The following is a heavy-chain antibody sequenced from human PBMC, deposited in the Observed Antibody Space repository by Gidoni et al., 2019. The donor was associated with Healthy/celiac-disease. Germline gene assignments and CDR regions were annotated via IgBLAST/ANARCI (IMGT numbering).Heavy chain of an antibody. V-gene: IGHV1-69*01. Sequence: QVQLVQSGAQVMKPVSSVKLPCKASGSTLSSYDISWVRQAHGQGLEWMGGIIPIFGTANYAQKFQGRVTITADESTSTAYMGLSSMRSEDTAVYYCAVVVVVATTSYYYYGMDVWGQGTTVTVSS. CDR1: GSTLSSYD. CDR3: AVVVVVATTSYYYYGMDV. D-gene: IGHD2-15*01. CDR2: IIPIFGTA. J-gene: IGHJ6*02.